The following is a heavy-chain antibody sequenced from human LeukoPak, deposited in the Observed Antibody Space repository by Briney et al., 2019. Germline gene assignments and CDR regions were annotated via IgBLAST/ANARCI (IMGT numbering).Heavy chain of an antibody. Sequence: GRPLRLSCAASGFTFSNYWMSWVRQAPGEGLEWVANINQGGSGKYYLDSVKGRFSISRDDAKNSLSLQMDSLRADDTAVYYCARDRRSSAGSDFWGQGTRVTVSS. V-gene: IGHV3-7*01. J-gene: IGHJ4*02. CDR3: ARDRRSSAGSDF. CDR2: INQGGSGK. D-gene: IGHD6-13*01. CDR1: GFTFSNYW.